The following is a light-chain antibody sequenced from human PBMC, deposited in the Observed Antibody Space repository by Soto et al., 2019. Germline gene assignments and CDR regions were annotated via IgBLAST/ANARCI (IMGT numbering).Light chain of an antibody. CDR2: GAS. CDR3: QQTYATPWT. J-gene: IGKJ1*01. Sequence: DIQMTQSPSSLSPSVGDRVTITCRASQSISTYLNWYQQKPGKAPKLLIYGASRLQSEAPSRFSDRGSGTEFTLTISSLQSEDLAVYYCQQTYATPWTFGQGTKVEIK. V-gene: IGKV1-39*01. CDR1: QSISTY.